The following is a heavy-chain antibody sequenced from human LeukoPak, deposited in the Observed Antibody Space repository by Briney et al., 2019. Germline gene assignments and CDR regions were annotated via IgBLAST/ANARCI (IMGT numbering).Heavy chain of an antibody. CDR2: IFYSGST. CDR1: GGSISSYY. CDR3: ARHVTPRDCFDP. Sequence: PSETLSLTCTVSGGSISSYYWTWIRQPPGKGLEWIGYIFYSGSTDYNPSLRSRVTISVDTSKNQLSLKLRSVTAADTALYYCARHVTPRDCFDPWGQGTLVTVSS. V-gene: IGHV4-59*08. J-gene: IGHJ5*02.